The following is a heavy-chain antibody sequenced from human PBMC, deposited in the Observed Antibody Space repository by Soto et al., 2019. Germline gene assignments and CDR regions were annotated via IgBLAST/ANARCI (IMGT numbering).Heavy chain of an antibody. CDR1: GFIFSDFY. CDR2: ISGTSGHT. V-gene: IGHV3-11*06. J-gene: IGHJ4*02. CDR3: ARGGSGGTRGD. D-gene: IGHD2-15*01. Sequence: QVHLVQSGGGLVKPGGSLRLSCAASGFIFSDFYMNWIRQAPGKGLEWVSYISGTSGHTNYADSVRGRFIISRDNTKNSLFLQMDSLRDDDTAVYYCARGGSGGTRGDWGQGTLVTVSS.